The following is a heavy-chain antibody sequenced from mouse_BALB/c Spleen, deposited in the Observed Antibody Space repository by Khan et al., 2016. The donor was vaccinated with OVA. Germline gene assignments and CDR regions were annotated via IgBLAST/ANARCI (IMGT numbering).Heavy chain of an antibody. CDR3: ERRGLYGILAY. CDR2: IDPTTGYT. CDR1: GYTFTTYW. V-gene: IGHV1-7*01. J-gene: IGHJ3*01. D-gene: IGHD2-1*01. Sequence: QVQLQQSGAELAKPGASMKMSCKASGYTFTTYWMHWVKQRPGQGLEWIGYIDPTTGYTDYNQKFKDRATLTTDTSSSTAYMQLSSLTSEDSGVNDCERRGLYGILAYWGQGTLVTVSA.